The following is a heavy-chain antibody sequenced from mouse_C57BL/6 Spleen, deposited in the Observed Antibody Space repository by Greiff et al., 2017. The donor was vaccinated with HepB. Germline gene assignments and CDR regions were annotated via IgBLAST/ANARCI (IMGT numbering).Heavy chain of an antibody. V-gene: IGHV1-55*01. J-gene: IGHJ3*01. CDR2: IYPGSGST. Sequence: QVHVKQPGAELVKPGASVKMSCKASGYTFTSYWITWVKQRPGQGLEWIGDIYPGSGSTNYNEKFKSKATLTVDTSSSTAYMQLSSLTSEDSAVYYCARGENITPAPSYWGQGTLVTVSA. CDR3: ARGENITPAPSY. D-gene: IGHD1-1*01. CDR1: GYTFTSYW.